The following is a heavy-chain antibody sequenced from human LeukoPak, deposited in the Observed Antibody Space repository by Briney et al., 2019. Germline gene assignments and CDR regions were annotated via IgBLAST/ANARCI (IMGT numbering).Heavy chain of an antibody. CDR2: IKSKTDGGTT. Sequence: GGSLGLSCAASGFTFSNAWMSWVRQAPGKGLEWVGRIKSKTDGGTTDYAAPVKGRFTISRDDSKNTLYLQMNSLKTEDTAVYYCTTLIAARRTDLYYYYMDVWGKGTTVTVSS. V-gene: IGHV3-15*01. CDR1: GFTFSNAW. D-gene: IGHD6-6*01. CDR3: TTLIAARRTDLYYYYMDV. J-gene: IGHJ6*03.